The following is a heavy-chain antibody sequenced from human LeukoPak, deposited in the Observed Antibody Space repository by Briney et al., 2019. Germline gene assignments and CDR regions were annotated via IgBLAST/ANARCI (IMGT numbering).Heavy chain of an antibody. CDR3: ARAWTSGVTNVYYYYMDV. CDR2: IRSKANSYAT. V-gene: IGHV3-73*01. Sequence: GGSLRLSCAASGFTFSGSAMHWVRQASGKGLEWVGRIRSKANSYATAYAASVKGRFTISRDDSKNTAYLQMNSLKTEDTAVYYCARAWTSGVTNVYYYYMDVWGKGTTVTISS. D-gene: IGHD2-21*02. J-gene: IGHJ6*03. CDR1: GFTFSGSA.